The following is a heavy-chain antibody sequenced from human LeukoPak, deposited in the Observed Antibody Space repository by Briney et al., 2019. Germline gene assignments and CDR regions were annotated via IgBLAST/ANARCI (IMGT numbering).Heavy chain of an antibody. CDR3: ARVSGLWFGVDY. CDR2: IYYSGST. J-gene: IGHJ4*02. D-gene: IGHD3-10*01. V-gene: IGHV4-30-4*01. CDR1: GGSISSGDYY. Sequence: SETLSLTCTVSGGSISSGDYYWSWIRQPPGKGLEWIGYIYYSGSTYYNPSLKSRVTISVDTSKNQFSLKLSSVTAADTAVYYCARVSGLWFGVDYWGQGTLVTVSS.